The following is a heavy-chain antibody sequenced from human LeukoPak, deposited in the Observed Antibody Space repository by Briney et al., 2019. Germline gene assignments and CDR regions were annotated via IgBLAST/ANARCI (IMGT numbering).Heavy chain of an antibody. CDR1: GGSISSGGYY. CDR2: IYYSGST. CDR3: ARGAPLYYLDYDILTPDY. J-gene: IGHJ4*02. Sequence: SETLSLTCTVSGGSISSGGYYWSWIRQHPGKGLEWIGYIYYSGSTYYNPSLKSRVTISVDTSKNQFSLKLSSVTAADTAVYYCARGAPLYYLDYDILTPDYWGQGTLVTVSS. D-gene: IGHD3-9*01. V-gene: IGHV4-31*03.